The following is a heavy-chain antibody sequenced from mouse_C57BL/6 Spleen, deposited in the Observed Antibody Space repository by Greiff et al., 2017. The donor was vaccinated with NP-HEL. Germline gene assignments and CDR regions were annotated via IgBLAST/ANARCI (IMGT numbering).Heavy chain of an antibody. CDR1: GYAFSSYW. J-gene: IGHJ2*01. Sequence: QVQLQQSGAELVKPGASVKISCKASGYAFSSYWMNWVKQRPGKGLEWIGQIYPGDGDTNYNGKFKGKATLTADKSSSTAYMQLSSLTSEDSAVYFCARGFFYGSSYEDFDYWGQGTTLTVSS. CDR3: ARGFFYGSSYEDFDY. D-gene: IGHD1-1*01. V-gene: IGHV1-80*01. CDR2: IYPGDGDT.